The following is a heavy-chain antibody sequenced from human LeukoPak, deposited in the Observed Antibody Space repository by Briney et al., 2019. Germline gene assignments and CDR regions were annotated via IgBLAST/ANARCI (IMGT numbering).Heavy chain of an antibody. J-gene: IGHJ4*02. Sequence: ASVKVSCEAFGYTFSSYGISWVRQAPGQGLEWMGCIGAYSGNTNYAQKLQGRVTMTADTSTNTAYMELRSLRSDDTAVYYCARGHPGYYDNSGYLPLDYWGQGTLVTASS. CDR1: GYTFSSYG. CDR3: ARGHPGYYDNSGYLPLDY. V-gene: IGHV1-18*01. D-gene: IGHD3-22*01. CDR2: IGAYSGNT.